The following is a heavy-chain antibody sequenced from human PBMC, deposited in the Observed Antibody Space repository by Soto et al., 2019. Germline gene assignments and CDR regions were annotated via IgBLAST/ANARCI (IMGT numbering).Heavy chain of an antibody. Sequence: EVQLVESGGGLVQPGGSLRLSCAASGFTFNSYWMRWVLQAPGKGLEWVANIRQDGSEKYYVESVKGRFTISRDNAKNSLYLQMNSLRAEDTAVYYCVRDPTWGDPMSSWGQGTLVTVSS. J-gene: IGHJ5*02. CDR3: VRDPTWGDPMSS. V-gene: IGHV3-7*04. CDR2: IRQDGSEK. D-gene: IGHD2-21*01. CDR1: GFTFNSYW.